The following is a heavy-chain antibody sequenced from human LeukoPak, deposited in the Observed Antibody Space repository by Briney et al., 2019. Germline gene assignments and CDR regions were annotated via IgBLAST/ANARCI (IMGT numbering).Heavy chain of an antibody. CDR2: ISGSGGST. V-gene: IGHV3-23*01. J-gene: IGHJ4*02. CDR1: GFTFSSYA. CDR3: ANSLVDYGDKIDY. D-gene: IGHD4-17*01. Sequence: GGSLRLSCAASGFTFSSYAMSWVRQAPGKGLEWVSAISGSGGSTYYADSVKGRFTISRDNSKNTLYLQMNSLRAEDTAVYYCANSLVDYGDKIDYWGQGTLVTVSS.